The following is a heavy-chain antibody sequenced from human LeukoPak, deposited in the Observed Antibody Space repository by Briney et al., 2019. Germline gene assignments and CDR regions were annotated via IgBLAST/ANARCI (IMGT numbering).Heavy chain of an antibody. CDR1: GSSFSSYG. CDR2: ISASSTPT. Sequence: GGSLRLSCAASGSSFSSYGMNWVRQAPGKGLEWVSYISASSTPTHYADSVEGRFTISRDNAKNSLFLQMNSLRGEDTAVYYCARDGTPIYSNGWVYMDVWGKGTTVTISS. CDR3: ARDGTPIYSNGWVYMDV. D-gene: IGHD6-25*01. V-gene: IGHV3-48*03. J-gene: IGHJ6*04.